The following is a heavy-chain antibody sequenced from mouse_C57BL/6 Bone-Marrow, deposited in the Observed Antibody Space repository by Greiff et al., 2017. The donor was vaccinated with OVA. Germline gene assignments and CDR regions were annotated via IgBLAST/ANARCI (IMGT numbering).Heavy chain of an antibody. D-gene: IGHD2-1*01. CDR3: ARRRGNYYAMDY. CDR1: GYTFTSYW. Sequence: VQLQQPGAELVKPGASVKLSCKASGYTFTSYWMHWVKQRPGQGLEWIGMIHPNSGSTNYNEKFKSKATLTVDKSSSTAYMQLSSLTSEDSAVYYCARRRGNYYAMDYWGQGTSVTVSS. J-gene: IGHJ4*01. CDR2: IHPNSGST. V-gene: IGHV1-64*01.